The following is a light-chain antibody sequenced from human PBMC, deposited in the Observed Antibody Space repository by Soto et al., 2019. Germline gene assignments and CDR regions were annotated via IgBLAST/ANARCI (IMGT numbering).Light chain of an antibody. CDR3: QSYDSSLSGSEV. CDR2: GNS. J-gene: IGLJ2*01. V-gene: IGLV1-40*01. CDR1: RSNIGAGYH. Sequence: QSVLTQPPSVSGAPGQRVTISCTGSRSNIGAGYHVHWYQQLPGTAPKLLIYGNSNRPSGVPDRFSGSKSGTSASLAITGLQAEDEADYYCQSYDSSLSGSEVFGGGTKLTV.